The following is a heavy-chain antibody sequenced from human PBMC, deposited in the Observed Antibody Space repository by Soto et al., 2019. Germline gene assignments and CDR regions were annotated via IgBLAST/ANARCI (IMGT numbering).Heavy chain of an antibody. V-gene: IGHV4-61*01. CDR1: GGSVSSGSYY. Sequence: SETLSLTCTVSGGSVSSGSYYWSWIRQPPGKGLEWIGYIYYSGSTNYNPSLKSRVTISVDTSKNQFSLKLSSVTAADTAVYYCARDLVDYDFWSGYSYYYYYGMDVWGQGTTVTVSS. J-gene: IGHJ6*02. CDR2: IYYSGST. CDR3: ARDLVDYDFWSGYSYYYYYGMDV. D-gene: IGHD3-3*01.